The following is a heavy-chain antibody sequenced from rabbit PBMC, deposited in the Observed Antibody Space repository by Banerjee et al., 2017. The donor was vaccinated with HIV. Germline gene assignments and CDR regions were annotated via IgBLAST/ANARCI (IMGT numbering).Heavy chain of an antibody. CDR2: IAVGSGGT. D-gene: IGHD2-1*01. J-gene: IGHJ4*01. CDR1: GFSFSSGYY. CDR3: ARWYNANDDAFNL. Sequence: QSLEESGGDLVKPGASLTLTCKASGFSFSSGYYMCWVRQAPGKGLEWIACIAVGSGGTAYASWAKGRFTISKTSSTTVTLQMTSLTAADTATYFCARWYNANDDAFNLWGPGTLVTVS. V-gene: IGHV1S40*01.